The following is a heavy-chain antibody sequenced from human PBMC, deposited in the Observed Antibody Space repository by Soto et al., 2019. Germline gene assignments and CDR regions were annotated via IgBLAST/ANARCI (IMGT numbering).Heavy chain of an antibody. CDR1: GYTFTSYA. J-gene: IGHJ4*02. Sequence: SVKVSCKASGYTFTSYAISWVRQAPGQGLEWMGGIIPIFGTANYAQKFQGRVTITADESTSTAYMELSSLRSEDTAVYYCASSGSSGWYYFDYWGQGTLVTVSS. V-gene: IGHV1-69*13. D-gene: IGHD3-22*01. CDR3: ASSGSSGWYYFDY. CDR2: IIPIFGTA.